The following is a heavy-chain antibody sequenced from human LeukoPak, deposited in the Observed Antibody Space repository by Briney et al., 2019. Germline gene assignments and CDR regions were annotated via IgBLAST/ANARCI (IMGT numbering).Heavy chain of an antibody. CDR3: ARGRPYDFWSGYYFDP. D-gene: IGHD3-3*01. CDR1: GGSISSSNW. V-gene: IGHV4-4*02. CDR2: IYHSGST. Sequence: SETLSLTCAVSGGSISSSNWWSWVRQPPGKGLEWIGEIYHSGSTNYNPSLKSRVTISVDKSKNQFSLKLSSVTAADTAVYYCARGRPYDFWSGYYFDPWGQGTLVTVSS. J-gene: IGHJ5*02.